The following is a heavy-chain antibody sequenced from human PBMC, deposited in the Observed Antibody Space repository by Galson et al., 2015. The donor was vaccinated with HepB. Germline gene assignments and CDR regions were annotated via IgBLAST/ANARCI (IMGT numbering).Heavy chain of an antibody. J-gene: IGHJ5*02. Sequence: SLRLSCAASGFTVSSNYMSWVRQAPGKGLEWVSVIYSGGSTYYADSVKGRFTISSHNSKNTLYLPMNSLRADDTAVYYCARARFSSGSLTWGQGTLVTVSS. V-gene: IGHV3-53*04. D-gene: IGHD6-19*01. CDR1: GFTVSSNY. CDR3: ARARFSSGSLT. CDR2: IYSGGST.